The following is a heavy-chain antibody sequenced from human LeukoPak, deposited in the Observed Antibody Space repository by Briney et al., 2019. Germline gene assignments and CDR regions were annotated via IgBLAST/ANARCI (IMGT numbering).Heavy chain of an antibody. CDR1: GGSFSGYY. Sequence: SETLSLTCAVYGGSFSGYYWSWIRQPPGKGLEWIGEINHSGSTNYNPSLKSRVTISVDTSKNQFSLKLSSVTAADTAVYYCARGPYSGSPRGYYMDVWAKGPRSPSP. CDR2: INHSGST. V-gene: IGHV4-34*01. CDR3: ARGPYSGSPRGYYMDV. D-gene: IGHD1-26*01. J-gene: IGHJ6*03.